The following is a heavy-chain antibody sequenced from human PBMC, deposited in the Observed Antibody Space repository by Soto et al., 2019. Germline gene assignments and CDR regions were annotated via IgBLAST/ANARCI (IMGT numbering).Heavy chain of an antibody. J-gene: IGHJ6*02. Sequence: QVQLVQSGAEVKKPGASVKVSCKASGYTFTSYDINWVRQATGQGLEWMGWLNPNSGNTGYAQKFQARVTMTRNTSKSTAYMELSSLRSEDTAVYYGARWRRNWNYVGMDVWGQGTTVTVSS. CDR2: LNPNSGNT. CDR3: ARWRRNWNYVGMDV. V-gene: IGHV1-8*01. CDR1: GYTFTSYD. D-gene: IGHD1-7*01.